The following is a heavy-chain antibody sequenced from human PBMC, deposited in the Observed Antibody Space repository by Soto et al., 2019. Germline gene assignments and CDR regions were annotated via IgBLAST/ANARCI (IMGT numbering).Heavy chain of an antibody. CDR2: INPSGGST. CDR1: GYTFTSYY. V-gene: IGHV1-46*03. D-gene: IGHD6-6*01. Sequence: EASVKVSCKASGYTFTSYYMHWVRQAPGQGLEWMGIINPSGGSTSYAQKFQGRVTMTRDTSTSTVYMELSSLRSEDTAVYYCARGSSSSPPASYYYYYMDVWGKGTTVTVSS. J-gene: IGHJ6*03. CDR3: ARGSSSSPPASYYYYYMDV.